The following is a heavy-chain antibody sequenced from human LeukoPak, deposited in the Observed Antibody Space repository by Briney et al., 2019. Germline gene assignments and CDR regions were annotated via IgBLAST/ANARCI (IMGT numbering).Heavy chain of an antibody. CDR1: GFTFSGYC. V-gene: IGHV3-30*02. CDR2: IRYDGSNK. J-gene: IGHJ4*02. CDR3: AKDHPSGFDY. Sequence: GGSLRLSCAASGFTFSGYCMNWVRQAPGKGLEWVAFIRYDGSNKYYADSVKGRFTISRDNSKNTLYLQMNSLRAEDTAVYYCAKDHPSGFDYWGQGTLVTVSS.